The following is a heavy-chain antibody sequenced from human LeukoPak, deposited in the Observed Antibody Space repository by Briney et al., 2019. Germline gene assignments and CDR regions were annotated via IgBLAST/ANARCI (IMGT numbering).Heavy chain of an antibody. CDR3: ARGEYCSSTSCSRDYYYYYMDV. D-gene: IGHD2-2*01. V-gene: IGHV4-59*01. CDR1: GGSISSYY. CDR2: IYYSGST. Sequence: SETLSLTCTVSGGSISSYYWSWIRQPPGKGLEWIGYIYYSGSTNYNPSLKSRVTISVDTSKNQFSLKLSSVTAADTAVYYCARGEYCSSTSCSRDYYYYYMDVWGKGTTVTVSS. J-gene: IGHJ6*03.